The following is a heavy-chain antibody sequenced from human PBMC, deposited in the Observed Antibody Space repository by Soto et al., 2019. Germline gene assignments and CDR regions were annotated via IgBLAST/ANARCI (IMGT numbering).Heavy chain of an antibody. CDR3: ARSEIVVPGYYYMDV. CDR2: INPNSGGT. CDR1: GYTFTGYY. D-gene: IGHD2-2*01. V-gene: IGHV1-2*04. Sequence: GASVKVSCKASGYTFTGYYMHWVRQAPGQGLEWMGWINPNSGGTNYAQKFQGWVTMTRDTSISTAYMELSRLRSDDTAVYYCARSEIVVPGYYYMDVWGKGPTVSVSS. J-gene: IGHJ6*03.